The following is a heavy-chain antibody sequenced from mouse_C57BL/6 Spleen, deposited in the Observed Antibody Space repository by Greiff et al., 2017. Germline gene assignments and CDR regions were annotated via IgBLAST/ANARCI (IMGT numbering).Heavy chain of an antibody. J-gene: IGHJ3*01. V-gene: IGHV14-4*01. CDR1: GFNIKDDY. CDR2: IDPENGDT. CDR3: TTDSSGPRFAY. Sequence: VQLQQSGAELVRPGASVKLSCTASGFNIKDDYMHWVKQRPEQGLEWIGWIDPENGDTEYASKFQGKATITADTSSNTAYLQLSSLTSEDTAVYYCTTDSSGPRFAYWGQGTLVTVSA. D-gene: IGHD3-2*02.